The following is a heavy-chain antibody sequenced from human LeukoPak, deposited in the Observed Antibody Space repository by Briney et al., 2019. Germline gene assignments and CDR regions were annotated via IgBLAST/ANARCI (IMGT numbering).Heavy chain of an antibody. J-gene: IGHJ4*02. CDR1: GFTFSNYW. CDR2: VNADGSST. Sequence: GGSLRLSCGASGFTFSNYWLHWVRQAPGKGLVRVSRVNADGSSTEYADSVKGRFTISRDNARNTVHLQMNSLTVEDTALYFCTRGGTGYGDFDYWGQGTLVTVSS. D-gene: IGHD4-17*01. V-gene: IGHV3-74*01. CDR3: TRGGTGYGDFDY.